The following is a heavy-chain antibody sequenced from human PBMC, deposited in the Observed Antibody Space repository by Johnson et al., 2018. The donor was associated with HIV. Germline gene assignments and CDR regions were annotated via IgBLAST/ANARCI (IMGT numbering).Heavy chain of an antibody. D-gene: IGHD1-14*01. V-gene: IGHV3-23*04. J-gene: IGHJ3*02. CDR2: ISGSGGST. Sequence: VQLVESGGGLVQPGGSLRLSCAASGFAFSSYAMTWVRQAPGKGLEWVSAISGSGGSTYYADSVKGQFTISRDNSKNTLYLQMNSLKSEDTAVYYCTTEGDAFDIWGQGTMVTVSS. CDR1: GFAFSSYA. CDR3: TTEGDAFDI.